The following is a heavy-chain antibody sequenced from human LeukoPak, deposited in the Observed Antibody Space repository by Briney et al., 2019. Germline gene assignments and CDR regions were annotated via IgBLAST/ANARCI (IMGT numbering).Heavy chain of an antibody. V-gene: IGHV3-74*01. CDR2: INTDGTVT. Sequence: GGSLRLPCAASGFTFSKYWMLWVRQAPGKGLESVSRINTDGTVTTYADSVKGRFTVSRDNADNTMFLQMNSVRDEDTAVYYCATKQWLAPPPDSWGQGTPVTVSS. J-gene: IGHJ4*02. CDR1: GFTFSKYW. CDR3: ATKQWLAPPPDS. D-gene: IGHD6-19*01.